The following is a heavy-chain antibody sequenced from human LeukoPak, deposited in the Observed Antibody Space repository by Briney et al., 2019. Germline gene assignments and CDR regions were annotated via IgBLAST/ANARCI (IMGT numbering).Heavy chain of an antibody. V-gene: IGHV1-69*13. D-gene: IGHD2-2*01. CDR3: ARGDLYCSSTSCSYYFDY. Sequence: ASVKVSCKASGGTFSSYAISWVGQAPGQGLEWMGGIIPIFGTANYAQKFQGRVTITADESTSTAYMELSSLRSEDTAVYYCARGDLYCSSTSCSYYFDYWGQGTLVTVSS. J-gene: IGHJ4*02. CDR2: IIPIFGTA. CDR1: GGTFSSYA.